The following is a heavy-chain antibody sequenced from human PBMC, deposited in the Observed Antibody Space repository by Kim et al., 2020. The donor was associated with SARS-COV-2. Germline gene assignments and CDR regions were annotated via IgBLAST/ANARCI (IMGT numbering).Heavy chain of an antibody. Sequence: GGSLRLSCAASGFTFSSYGMHWVRQAPGKGLEWVAVISYDGSNKYYADSVKGRFTISRDNSKNTLYLQMNSLRAEDTAVYYCAKDGGGYCSSTSCYDYYYYYMAVWGKGTTVTVSS. CDR1: GFTFSSYG. J-gene: IGHJ6*03. CDR3: AKDGGGYCSSTSCYDYYYYYMAV. V-gene: IGHV3-30*18. D-gene: IGHD2-2*01. CDR2: ISYDGSNK.